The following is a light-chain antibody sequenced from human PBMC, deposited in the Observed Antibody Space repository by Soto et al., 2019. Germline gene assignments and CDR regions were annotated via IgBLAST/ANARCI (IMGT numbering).Light chain of an antibody. V-gene: IGKV3D-15*01. CDR2: GVS. CDR3: QQYDNYPLT. J-gene: IGKJ4*01. CDR1: QSVDTN. Sequence: EIVMTQSPATLSLSPGDTATLSCRASQSVDTNLAWYVQKPGQAPRRLMYGVSTWGTGVTARFSGSGSGTEFTLTISSLQSEDFATYYCQQYDNYPLTFGGGTKVEI.